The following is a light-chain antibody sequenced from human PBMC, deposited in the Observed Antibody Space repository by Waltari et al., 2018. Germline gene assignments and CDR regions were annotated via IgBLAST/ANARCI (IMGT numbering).Light chain of an antibody. Sequence: EIVLTQSPGTLSLSPGERATLSCRASQSISSHLAWYQPKPGQAPRLLICDASKRATGIPARFSGSGSGTDFTLTISSLEPEDFAVYYCQQPPLTFGGGTKVEI. V-gene: IGKV3-11*01. J-gene: IGKJ4*01. CDR3: QQPPLT. CDR2: DAS. CDR1: QSISSH.